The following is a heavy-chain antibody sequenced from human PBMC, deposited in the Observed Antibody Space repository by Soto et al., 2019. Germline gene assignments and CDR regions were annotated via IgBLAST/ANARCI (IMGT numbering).Heavy chain of an antibody. J-gene: IGHJ4*02. Sequence: QVQLVQSGAEVKKPGASVKVSCKASGYTFTSYGISWVRQAPGQGLEWMGWISAYHGNTNYAQKLQGRGTMTTDTATSTAYMELRSLRSDDTAVYYCARAIWYSSSWGHSFDYWGQGTLVTVSS. CDR1: GYTFTSYG. V-gene: IGHV1-18*01. CDR2: ISAYHGNT. CDR3: ARAIWYSSSWGHSFDY. D-gene: IGHD6-13*01.